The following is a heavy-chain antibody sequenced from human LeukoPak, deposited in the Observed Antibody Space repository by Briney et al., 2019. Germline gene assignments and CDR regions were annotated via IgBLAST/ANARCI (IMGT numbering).Heavy chain of an antibody. D-gene: IGHD6-19*01. J-gene: IGHJ4*02. V-gene: IGHV4-39*01. CDR2: IYYSGST. Sequence: PLETLSLTCTVSGGSISSTNYYWGWIRQAPGEGLEWIGSIYYSGSTCYNPSLKSRVTVSVDTSKNQFSLNLRSVTAADTAVYYCASLVAGTWGTDYWGQGTLVTVSS. CDR1: GGSISSTNYY. CDR3: ASLVAGTWGTDY.